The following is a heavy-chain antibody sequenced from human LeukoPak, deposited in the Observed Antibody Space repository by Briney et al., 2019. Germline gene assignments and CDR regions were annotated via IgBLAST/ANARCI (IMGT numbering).Heavy chain of an antibody. D-gene: IGHD2-15*01. CDR2: ISAYNGNT. Sequence: ASVKVSCKASGYTSTSYGISWVRQAPGQGLEWMGWISAYNGNTNYAQKLQGRVTMTTDTSTSTAYMELRSLRSDDTAVYYCARATGEVPVRGWAFDIWGQGTMVTVSS. CDR1: GYTSTSYG. J-gene: IGHJ3*02. CDR3: ARATGEVPVRGWAFDI. V-gene: IGHV1-18*01.